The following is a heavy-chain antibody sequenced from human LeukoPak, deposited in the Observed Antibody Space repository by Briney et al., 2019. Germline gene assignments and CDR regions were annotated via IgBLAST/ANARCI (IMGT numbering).Heavy chain of an antibody. D-gene: IGHD2-2*01. CDR1: GGSISSSSYY. CDR2: SYYSGST. CDR3: AREPYCSSTSCYSNNWFDP. J-gene: IGHJ5*02. V-gene: IGHV4-39*07. Sequence: PSETLSLTCTVSGGSISSSSYYWGWIRQPPGKGLEWIGSSYYSGSTYYNPSLKSRVTISVDTPKNQFSLKLSSVTAADTAVYYCAREPYCSSTSCYSNNWFDPWGRGTLVTVSS.